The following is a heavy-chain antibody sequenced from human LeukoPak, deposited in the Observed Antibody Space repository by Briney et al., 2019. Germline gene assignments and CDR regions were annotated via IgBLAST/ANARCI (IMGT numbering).Heavy chain of an antibody. V-gene: IGHV3-74*01. CDR3: ARDRTVTNWFDP. CDR2: INSDGSST. CDR1: GFTFSSYW. D-gene: IGHD4-17*01. J-gene: IGHJ5*02. Sequence: GGSLRLSCAASGFTFSSYWMHWVRQAPGKGLAWVSCINSDGSSTSYADSVKGRFTISRDNAKNTLYLQMNSLRAEDTAVYYCARDRTVTNWFDPWGQGTLVTVSS.